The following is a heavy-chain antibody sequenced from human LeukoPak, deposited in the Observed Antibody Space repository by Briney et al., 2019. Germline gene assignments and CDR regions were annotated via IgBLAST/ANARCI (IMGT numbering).Heavy chain of an antibody. CDR3: AGAGCRVGGNALDI. CDR2: IYYSGST. Sequence: SETLSLTCTVSGGSISSYYCCWWRQPPGKGLWWGGYIYYSGSTNYNPSLKSRVTISVDTSKNQFSLKLSSVAGADTAVYDCAGAGCRVGGNALDIWGQGTMVTVSS. J-gene: IGHJ3*02. D-gene: IGHD3-9*01. V-gene: IGHV4-59*01. CDR1: GGSISSYY.